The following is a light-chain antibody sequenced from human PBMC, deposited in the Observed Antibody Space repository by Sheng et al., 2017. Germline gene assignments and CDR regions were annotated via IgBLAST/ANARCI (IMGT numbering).Light chain of an antibody. J-gene: IGKJ4*01. Sequence: EILMTQSPATLSVSPGERVTLSCRATQSVNRNLAWYQQKPGQAPRVLIYGASTRATGIPDRFSGSGSETEFTLTITSLQSEDFAFYYCQQYNHWPLTFGGGTKVEIK. CDR2: GAS. CDR3: QQYNHWPLT. V-gene: IGKV3-15*01. CDR1: QSVNRN.